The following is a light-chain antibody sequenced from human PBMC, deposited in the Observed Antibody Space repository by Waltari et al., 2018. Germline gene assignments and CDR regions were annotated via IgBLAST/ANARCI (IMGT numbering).Light chain of an antibody. J-gene: IGKJ4*01. CDR2: AAS. Sequence: DIQMTKSPTSLSASVGDRVTITCRASQNINNFLNWYQQKPGKAPRLLIYAASSLQSEVPSRFSGSGSGTDFSLTISSLQPEDSATYYCQQSYTTPRLTFGGGTKVEIK. V-gene: IGKV1-39*01. CDR3: QQSYTTPRLT. CDR1: QNINNF.